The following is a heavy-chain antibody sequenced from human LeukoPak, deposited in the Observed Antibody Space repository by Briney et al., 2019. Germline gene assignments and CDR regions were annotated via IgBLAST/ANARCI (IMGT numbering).Heavy chain of an antibody. D-gene: IGHD2-2*01. Sequence: GGSLRLSCAASGFTFSSYEMNWLRQAPGKGLEWVSYISSSGSTIYYADSVKGRFTISRDNSKSTLYLQMNSLRAEDTAVYYCAHGTVYQLDYWGQGTLVTVSS. CDR2: ISSSGSTI. CDR3: AHGTVYQLDY. CDR1: GFTFSSYE. V-gene: IGHV3-48*03. J-gene: IGHJ4*02.